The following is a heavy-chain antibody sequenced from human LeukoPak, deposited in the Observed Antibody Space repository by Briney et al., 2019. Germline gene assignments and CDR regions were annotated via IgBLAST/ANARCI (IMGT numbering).Heavy chain of an antibody. J-gene: IGHJ4*02. CDR1: GYSISSGYY. CDR3: ARVGVVRGVDY. V-gene: IGHV4-38-2*01. Sequence: SETLSLTCAVSGYSISSGYYWGWIRQPPGNGLEWIGSIYHSGSTYDNPSLKSRVIMSVDTSKNQFSLKLTSVTAADTAVYYGARVGVVRGVDYWGQGTLVTVSS. D-gene: IGHD3-10*01. CDR2: IYHSGST.